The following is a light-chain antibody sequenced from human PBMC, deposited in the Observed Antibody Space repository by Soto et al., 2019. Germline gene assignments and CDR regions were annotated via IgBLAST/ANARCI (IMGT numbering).Light chain of an antibody. CDR1: QSISSW. CDR2: DAS. Sequence: IHMTHSPSTLSATSSYRFTINFRASQSISSWLAWYQHKPGKAPKLLIYDASNLDSGVPSRFSGSGSGTEFSLTISNLQPDDCATYYCQQYENYWTFGQGTKVDI. V-gene: IGKV1-5*01. CDR3: QQYENYWT. J-gene: IGKJ1*01.